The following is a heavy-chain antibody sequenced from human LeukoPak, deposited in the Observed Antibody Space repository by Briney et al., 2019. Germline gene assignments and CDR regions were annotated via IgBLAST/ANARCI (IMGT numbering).Heavy chain of an antibody. CDR1: GGSFSGYY. D-gene: IGHD3-10*01. Sequence: SETLSLTCAVYGGSFSGYYWSWIRQPPGKGLEWIGEINHSGSTNYNPSLKSRVTISVDTSKNQFSLKLSSVTAADTAVHYCARGQELTDAFDIWGQGTMVTVSS. CDR2: INHSGST. J-gene: IGHJ3*02. CDR3: ARGQELTDAFDI. V-gene: IGHV4-34*01.